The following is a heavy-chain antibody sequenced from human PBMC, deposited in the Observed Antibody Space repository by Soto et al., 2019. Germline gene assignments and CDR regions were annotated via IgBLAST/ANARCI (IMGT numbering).Heavy chain of an antibody. CDR1: GFTFSSYG. V-gene: IGHV3-33*01. Sequence: QVQLVESGGGVVQPGRSLRLSCAASGFTFSSYGMHWVRQAPGKGLEWVAVIWYDGSNKYYADSVKGRFTISRDNSKNTLYLQMNSLRAKDTAVYYCARDNQGWFDYWGQGTLVTVSS. CDR2: IWYDGSNK. J-gene: IGHJ4*02. D-gene: IGHD6-19*01. CDR3: ARDNQGWFDY.